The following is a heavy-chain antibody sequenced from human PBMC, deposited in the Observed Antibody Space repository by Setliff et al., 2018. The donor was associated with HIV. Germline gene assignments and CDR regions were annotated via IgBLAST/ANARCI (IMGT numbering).Heavy chain of an antibody. Sequence: ASVKVSCKVSGGTLGSYAINWVRQAPGQGLEWIGGIIPEFGVASHTPKMEGRLTVDADKSRTTIYMVLSNLRFDDTAVYYCGRSGGWWGHSNQHPFYYYMDVWGKGTSVAVSS. CDR2: IIPEFGVA. J-gene: IGHJ6*03. CDR3: GRSGGWWGHSNQHPFYYYMDV. CDR1: GGTLGSYA. V-gene: IGHV1-69*10. D-gene: IGHD2-15*01.